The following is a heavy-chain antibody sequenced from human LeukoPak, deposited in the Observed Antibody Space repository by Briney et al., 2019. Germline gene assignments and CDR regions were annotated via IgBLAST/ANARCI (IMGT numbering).Heavy chain of an antibody. CDR2: IIPILGIA. Sequence: ASVKVSCKASGGTFSSYAISWVRQAPGQGLEWMGRIIPILGIANYAQKFQGRVTITADKSTSTAYMELSSLRSEDTAVCYCARDGEGYGGNSASYGMDVWGQGTTVTVSS. D-gene: IGHD4-23*01. V-gene: IGHV1-69*04. CDR1: GGTFSSYA. J-gene: IGHJ6*02. CDR3: ARDGEGYGGNSASYGMDV.